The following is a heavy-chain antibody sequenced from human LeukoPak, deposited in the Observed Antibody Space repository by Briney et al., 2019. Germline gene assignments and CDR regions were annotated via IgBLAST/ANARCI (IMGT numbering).Heavy chain of an antibody. CDR1: GFTFSSYS. J-gene: IGHJ6*02. Sequence: KAGGSLRLSCAASGFTFSSYSMNWVRQAPGKGLEWVSSISSSSSYIYYADSVKGRFTISRDNAKNSLYLQMNSLRAEDTAVYYCARDKAFPLDYGMDVWGQGTTVTVSS. CDR3: ARDKAFPLDYGMDV. CDR2: ISSSSSYI. V-gene: IGHV3-21*01.